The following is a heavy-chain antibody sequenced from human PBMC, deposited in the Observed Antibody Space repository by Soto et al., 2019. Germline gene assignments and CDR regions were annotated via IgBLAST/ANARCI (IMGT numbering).Heavy chain of an antibody. D-gene: IGHD3-3*01. CDR1: GGSINSGGYY. J-gene: IGHJ4*02. V-gene: IGHV4-31*11. CDR3: ARAQTIFGMITVFDY. Sequence: PSETLSLTCAVYGGSINSGGYYWSWIRQHPGKGLEWIGYIYYSGSTYYNPSLKSRVTISIDTSKNQFSLKLSSVTAADTAVYYCARAQTIFGMITVFDYWGQGTLVTVS. CDR2: IYYSGST.